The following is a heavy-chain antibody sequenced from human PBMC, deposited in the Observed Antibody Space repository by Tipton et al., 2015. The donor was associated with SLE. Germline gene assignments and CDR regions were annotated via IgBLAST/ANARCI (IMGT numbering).Heavy chain of an antibody. CDR3: ASSPYGSGSGNYFGN. CDR2: VHYSGST. J-gene: IGHJ4*02. CDR1: GASVRSHY. V-gene: IGHV4-59*02. D-gene: IGHD3-10*01. Sequence: TLSLTCTVSGASVRSHYWSWIRQPPGKGLEWIAHVHYSGSTDYNPSLKSRVTISQDTSKDQVSLQLTSVTTADTAVYYCASSPYGSGSGNYFGNWGQGALVTVSS.